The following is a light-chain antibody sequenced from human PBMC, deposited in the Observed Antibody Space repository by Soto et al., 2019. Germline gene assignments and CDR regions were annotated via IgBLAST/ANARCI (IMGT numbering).Light chain of an antibody. Sequence: QSALTQPASVSGSPGQSINISCTGTSSDVGGYNYVSWYQQHPGKAPKLMIYDVSNRPSGVSNRFSGSKSGNTASLTISGLQAEHEADYYCSSYTSSSTLEVFGGGTKLTVL. J-gene: IGLJ2*01. CDR1: SSDVGGYNY. CDR3: SSYTSSSTLEV. CDR2: DVS. V-gene: IGLV2-14*01.